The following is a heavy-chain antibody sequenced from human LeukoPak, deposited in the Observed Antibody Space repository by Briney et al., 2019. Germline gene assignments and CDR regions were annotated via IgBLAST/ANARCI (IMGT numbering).Heavy chain of an antibody. CDR1: GFTFSSYA. CDR3: ARETFDSSGPRGGFDY. Sequence: PGGSLRLSCAASGFTFSSYAMHWVRQAPGKGLEWVAVISYDGSNKYYADSVKGRFTISRDNSKNTLYLQMNSLRAEDTAVYYCARETFDSSGPRGGFDYWGQGTLVTVSS. V-gene: IGHV3-30*01. CDR2: ISYDGSNK. J-gene: IGHJ4*02. D-gene: IGHD3-22*01.